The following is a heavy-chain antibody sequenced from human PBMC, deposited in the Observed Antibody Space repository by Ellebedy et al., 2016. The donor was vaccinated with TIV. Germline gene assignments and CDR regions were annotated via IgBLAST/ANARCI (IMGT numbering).Heavy chain of an antibody. CDR3: ATAGVAAGLSHNYFMDV. CDR2: IIPLLGTV. D-gene: IGHD2-15*01. V-gene: IGHV1-69*13. CDR1: GDNFKYFA. J-gene: IGHJ6*03. Sequence: SVKVSCXISGDNFKYFAITWVRQAPGQGLEWVGGIIPLLGTVNYAQRLQGRVTIRADDATSTAHMELTSLRSGDTAIYYSATAGVAAGLSHNYFMDVWGTGTSVTVSS.